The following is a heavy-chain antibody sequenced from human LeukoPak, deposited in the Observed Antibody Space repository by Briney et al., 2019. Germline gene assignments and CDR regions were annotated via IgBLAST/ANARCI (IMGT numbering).Heavy chain of an antibody. V-gene: IGHV3-53*01. D-gene: IGHD6-19*01. CDR2: IYSGDST. CDR1: GFTVSSNY. CDR3: ARGAIIAVAGPIDY. J-gene: IGHJ4*02. Sequence: GGSLRLSCAASGFTVSSNYMTWVRQAPGKGLEWVSVIYSGDSTYYADSVKGRFTISRDTSKNTLYLQMNSLRAEDTAVYYCARGAIIAVAGPIDYWGQGTLVTVSS.